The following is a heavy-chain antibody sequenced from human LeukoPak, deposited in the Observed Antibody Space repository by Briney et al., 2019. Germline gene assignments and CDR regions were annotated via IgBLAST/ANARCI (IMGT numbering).Heavy chain of an antibody. J-gene: IGHJ6*03. CDR1: GLTFSSYS. CDR2: ISSDSRYI. CDR3: ARIWSPSGDLRQLKVGYYMDV. V-gene: IGHV3-21*06. D-gene: IGHD1-1*01. Sequence: KAGGSLRLSCVDSGLTFSSYSLSWVRQAPGKGLEWVSAISSDSRYIYHADSVKGRFTTSRENAKNSLYLQMNSLRVEDTAVYYCARIWSPSGDLRQLKVGYYMDVWGKGTTVTVSS.